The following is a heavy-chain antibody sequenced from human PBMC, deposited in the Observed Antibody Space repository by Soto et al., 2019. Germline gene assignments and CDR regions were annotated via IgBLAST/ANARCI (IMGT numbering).Heavy chain of an antibody. CDR1: GYTFTSYA. CDR3: ARTSGNYTYVY. CDR2: MNACNGNT. J-gene: IGHJ4*02. V-gene: IGHV1-3*01. Sequence: QVQLVQSGAEVKKPGASVKVSCKASGYTFTSYAMNWVRQASGQRLEWMGWMNACNGNTKYSQKFEGRVTITRDTSASTAYKEMSSLRPAATAVNFCARTSGNYTYVYWGQGTMFTVSS. D-gene: IGHD3-22*01.